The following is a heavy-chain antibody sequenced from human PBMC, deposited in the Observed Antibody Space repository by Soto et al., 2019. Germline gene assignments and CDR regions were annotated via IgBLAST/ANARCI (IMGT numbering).Heavy chain of an antibody. CDR1: GFTFSSYW. D-gene: IGHD3-10*01. CDR3: VRGASGRYYMDV. Sequence: EVQLVESGGGLVQPGGSLRLSCAASGFTFSSYWIHWVRQGPGKGLVWVSRINTDASRTNYADSVKGRFTISRDNAKNTVYLQVNSLRDEDMALYLCVRGASGRYYMDVWGKGTTVTVSS. J-gene: IGHJ6*03. V-gene: IGHV3-74*01. CDR2: INTDASRT.